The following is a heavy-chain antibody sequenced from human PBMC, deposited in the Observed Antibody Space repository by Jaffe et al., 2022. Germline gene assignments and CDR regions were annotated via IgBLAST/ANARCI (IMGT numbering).Heavy chain of an antibody. D-gene: IGHD2-15*01. CDR3: ASPLPSPYCSGGSCYSPSGYDAFDI. Sequence: QVQLQESGPGLVKPSETLSLTCAVSGYSISSGYYWGWIRQPPGKGLEWIGSIYHSGSTYYNPSLKSRVTISVDTSKNQFSLKLSSVTAADTAVYYCASPLPSPYCSGGSCYSPSGYDAFDIWGQGTMVTVSS. J-gene: IGHJ3*02. CDR1: GYSISSGYY. CDR2: IYHSGST. V-gene: IGHV4-38-2*01.